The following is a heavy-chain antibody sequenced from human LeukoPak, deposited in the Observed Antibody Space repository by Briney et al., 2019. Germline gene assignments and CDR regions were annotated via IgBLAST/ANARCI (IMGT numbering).Heavy chain of an antibody. J-gene: IGHJ4*02. Sequence: GGSLRLACAASGFTFSSYSMIWVRHAPGKGLEWLSYITSSSNTIYYAVSVRGRFTISRDNAKNSLYLQMHNLRAEDTAVYYCAKWGDGYNYLSYWGQGTLVTVSS. CDR3: AKWGDGYNYLSY. CDR1: GFTFSSYS. CDR2: ITSSSNTI. V-gene: IGHV3-48*01. D-gene: IGHD5-24*01.